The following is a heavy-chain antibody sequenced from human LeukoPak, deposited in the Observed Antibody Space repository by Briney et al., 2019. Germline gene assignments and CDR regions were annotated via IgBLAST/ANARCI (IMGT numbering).Heavy chain of an antibody. CDR3: ARGKLELTTGVFDY. V-gene: IGHV4-34*01. CDR2: INHSGST. J-gene: IGHJ4*02. Sequence: SETLSLTCTVSGGSFSGYYWSWIRQPPGKGLEWIGEINHSGSTNYNPSLKSRVTISVDTSKNQFSLKLSSVTAADTAVYYCARGKLELTTGVFDYWGQGTLVTVSS. D-gene: IGHD1-7*01. CDR1: GGSFSGYY.